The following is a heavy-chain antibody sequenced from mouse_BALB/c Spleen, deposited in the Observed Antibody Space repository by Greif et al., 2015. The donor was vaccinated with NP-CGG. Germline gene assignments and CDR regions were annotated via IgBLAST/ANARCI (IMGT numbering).Heavy chain of an antibody. CDR1: GYTFTSYW. CDR2: INPSTGYT. CDR3: GVYYGNYGGYYAMDY. J-gene: IGHJ4*01. V-gene: IGHV1-7*01. D-gene: IGHD2-1*01. Sequence: VQLQQSGAELAKPGASVKMSCKASGYTFTSYWMHWVKQRPGQGLEWIGYINPSTGYTEYNQKFKDKATLTADKSSSTAYRQLSSLTSEDSAVYYCGVYYGNYGGYYAMDYWGQGTSVTVSS.